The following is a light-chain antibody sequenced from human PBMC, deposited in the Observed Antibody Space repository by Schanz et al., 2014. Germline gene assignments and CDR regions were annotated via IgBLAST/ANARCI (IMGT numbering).Light chain of an antibody. CDR2: EVS. J-gene: IGLJ3*02. CDR1: SSDVGAYNY. V-gene: IGLV2-14*01. Sequence: QSALTQPPSASGSPGQSVTISCTGTSSDVGAYNYVSWYQQQPGKAPKLMIYEVSKRPSGVSNRFSGSKSGNTASLTISGLQAEDEADYYCTSYTSRSTLGVFGGGTKVTVL. CDR3: TSYTSRSTLGV.